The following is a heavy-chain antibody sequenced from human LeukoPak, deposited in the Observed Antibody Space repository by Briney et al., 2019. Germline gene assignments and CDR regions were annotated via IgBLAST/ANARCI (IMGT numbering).Heavy chain of an antibody. CDR1: GFTFSSDA. V-gene: IGHV3-23*01. CDR2: ISGANT. Sequence: GGSLRLSCAASGFTFSSDATMSWVRQAPGKGLEWVSAISGANTYYADSVKGRFTVSRDNSKNTLYLQMSSLTAADTAVYYCAKDRSIGTYYTFDHWGQGTLVTVSS. D-gene: IGHD1-26*01. CDR3: AKDRSIGTYYTFDH. J-gene: IGHJ4*02.